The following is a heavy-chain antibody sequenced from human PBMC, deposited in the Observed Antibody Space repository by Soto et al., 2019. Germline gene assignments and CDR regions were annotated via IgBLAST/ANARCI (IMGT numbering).Heavy chain of an antibody. D-gene: IGHD3-10*01. CDR1: GFTFSSYA. CDR2: ISYDGSNK. CDR3: ARDKGYGAGVPFRY. J-gene: IGHJ4*02. Sequence: QVQLVESGGGVVQPGRSLRLSCAASGFTFSSYAMHWVRQAPGKGLEWVAVISYDGSNKYYADSVKGRFTISRDNSKNTLYLQMNSLRAEDTAVYYCARDKGYGAGVPFRYWGQGTLVTVSS. V-gene: IGHV3-30-3*01.